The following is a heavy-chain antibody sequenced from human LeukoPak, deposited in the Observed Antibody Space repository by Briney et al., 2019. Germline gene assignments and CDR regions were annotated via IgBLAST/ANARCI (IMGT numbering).Heavy chain of an antibody. D-gene: IGHD1-26*01. CDR2: IWYDGSNK. CDR1: GFTFSSYG. J-gene: IGHJ4*02. V-gene: IGHV3-33*03. CDR3: ASKNGSF. Sequence: QSGGSLRLSCAASGFTFSSYGMHWVRQAPGKGLEWVAVIWYDGSNKYYADSVKGRFTISRDNAKTTVYLQMDSLRAEDTAVYYCASKNGSFWGQGTLVTVSS.